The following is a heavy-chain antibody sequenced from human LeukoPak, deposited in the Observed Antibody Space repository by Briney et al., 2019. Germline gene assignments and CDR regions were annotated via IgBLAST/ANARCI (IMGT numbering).Heavy chain of an antibody. V-gene: IGHV1-69*04. Sequence: SVKVSCKASGGTFSSYAISWVRQAPGQGLEWMGRVIPILGIANYAQKFQGRVTITADKSTSTAYMELSSLRSEDTAVYYCASHDAGKYFDYWGQGTLVTVSS. J-gene: IGHJ4*02. CDR3: ASHDAGKYFDY. D-gene: IGHD6-13*01. CDR2: VIPILGIA. CDR1: GGTFSSYA.